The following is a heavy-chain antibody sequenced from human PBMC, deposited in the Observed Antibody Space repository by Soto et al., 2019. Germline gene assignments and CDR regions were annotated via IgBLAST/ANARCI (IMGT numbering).Heavy chain of an antibody. CDR1: VFTFSSYW. V-gene: IGHV3-74*01. CDR2: INSDGSST. J-gene: IGHJ6*03. Sequence: GGSLRLSCAASVFTFSSYWMHWVRQAPGKGLVWVSRINSDGSSTSYADSVKGRFTISRDNAKNTLYLQMNSLRAEDTAVYYCARRLRFLDQTNYYYYYYMDVWGKGTTVTVSS. D-gene: IGHD3-3*01. CDR3: ARRLRFLDQTNYYYYYYMDV.